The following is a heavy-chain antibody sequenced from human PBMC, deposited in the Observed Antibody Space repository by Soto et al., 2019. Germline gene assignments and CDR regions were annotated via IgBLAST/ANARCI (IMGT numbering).Heavy chain of an antibody. CDR1: GFTFSSYA. CDR2: ISGSGGST. J-gene: IGHJ4*02. Sequence: LRLSCAASGFTFSSYAMSWVRQAPGKGLEWVSAISGSGGSTYYADSVKGRFTISRDNSKNTLYLQMNSLRAEDTAVYYCTLLSRKTYGSAAYFDYWGQGTLVTVSS. D-gene: IGHD3-10*01. CDR3: TLLSRKTYGSAAYFDY. V-gene: IGHV3-23*01.